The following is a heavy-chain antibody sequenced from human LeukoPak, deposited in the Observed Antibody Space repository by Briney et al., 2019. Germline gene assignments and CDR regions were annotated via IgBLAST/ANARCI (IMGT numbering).Heavy chain of an antibody. D-gene: IGHD2-2*01. V-gene: IGHV3-30*18. CDR1: GFTFSTNG. Sequence: QAGGSLRLSCAASGFTFSTNGMHWVRQAPGKGLEWVAVISYDGSNKYYADSVKGRFTISRDNSKNTLYLQMNSLRAEDTAVYYCAKGSSYALWGSSNGMDVWGQGTTVTVSS. CDR3: AKGSSYALWGSSNGMDV. CDR2: ISYDGSNK. J-gene: IGHJ6*02.